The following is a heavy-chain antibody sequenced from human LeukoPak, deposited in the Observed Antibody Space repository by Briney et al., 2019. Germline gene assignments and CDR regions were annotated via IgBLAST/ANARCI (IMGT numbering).Heavy chain of an antibody. Sequence: PSETLSLTCTVSGGSISSSSYYWGWIRQPPGKGLEWIGSIYYSGSTYYNPSLKSRVTISADTSKNQFSLKLSSVTAADTAVYYCARTLDSGYYYGRWINWFDPWGQGTLVTVSS. CDR2: IYYSGST. CDR3: ARTLDSGYYYGRWINWFDP. V-gene: IGHV4-39*07. CDR1: GGSISSSSYY. J-gene: IGHJ5*02. D-gene: IGHD3-22*01.